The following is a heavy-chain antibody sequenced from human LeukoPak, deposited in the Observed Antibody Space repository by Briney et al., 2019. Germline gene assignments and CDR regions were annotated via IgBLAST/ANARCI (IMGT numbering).Heavy chain of an antibody. CDR3: ARGWDNSGYYCDY. V-gene: IGHV3-53*01. Sequence: SGGSLRLSCAASGFSVSSNYMTWVRQAPGKGLEWVSIIYSDYSGGSTYYADSVKGRFTISRDNSKNMLYLQMNSLRAEDTAVYSCARGWDNSGYYCDYWGQGTLVTVSS. D-gene: IGHD6-19*01. CDR1: GFSVSSNY. J-gene: IGHJ4*02. CDR2: IYSDYSGGST.